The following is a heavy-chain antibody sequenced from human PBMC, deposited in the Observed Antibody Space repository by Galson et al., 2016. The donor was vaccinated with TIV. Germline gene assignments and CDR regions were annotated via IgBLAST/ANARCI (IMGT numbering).Heavy chain of an antibody. Sequence: SLRLSCAASGFTVSNNYMSWVRQAPGKGLEWVSLIYSGGGTAYADSVKGRSTISRDSSKNSLYLQMDSLRAEDTAVYYCATRSVWAPRWGQGTLVTVSS. D-gene: IGHD6-19*01. CDR2: IYSGGGT. J-gene: IGHJ4*02. CDR1: GFTVSNNY. V-gene: IGHV3-53*01. CDR3: ATRSVWAPR.